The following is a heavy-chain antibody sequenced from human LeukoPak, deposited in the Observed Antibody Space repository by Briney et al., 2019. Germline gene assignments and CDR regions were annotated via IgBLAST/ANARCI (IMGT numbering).Heavy chain of an antibody. V-gene: IGHV4-38-2*02. J-gene: IGHJ4*02. Sequence: SETLSLTCTVSGYSISSGYYWGWIRQPPGKGLEWIGSIYHSGSTYYNPSLKSRVTISVDTSKNQFSLKLSSVTAADTAVYYCARANSYVRYFDWFQYNQWGYFDYWGQGTLVTVSS. CDR2: IYHSGST. CDR3: ARANSYVRYFDWFQYNQWGYFDY. D-gene: IGHD3-9*01. CDR1: GYSISSGYY.